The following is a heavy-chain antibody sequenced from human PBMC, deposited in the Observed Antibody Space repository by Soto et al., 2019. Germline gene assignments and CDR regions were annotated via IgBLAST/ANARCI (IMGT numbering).Heavy chain of an antibody. V-gene: IGHV4-39*01. J-gene: IGHJ5*02. CDR1: GGSIGSSSYD. CDR3: ARHELYVRWFDP. CDR2: IYYSGST. D-gene: IGHD1-26*01. Sequence: PSETLSLTCTVSGGSIGSSSYDWGWIRPPPGEGREWIGSIYYSGSTYYNPSLKSRVTISVDQSKNQSSLKLSSVPAPDPAVYYCARHELYVRWFDPWGQGTLVTVSS.